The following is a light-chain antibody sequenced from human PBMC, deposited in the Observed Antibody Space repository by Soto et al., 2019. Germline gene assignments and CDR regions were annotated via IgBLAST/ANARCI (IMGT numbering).Light chain of an antibody. J-gene: IGLJ2*01. Sequence: QSVLTQPPSASGTPGQRVTISCSGSSSNIETNDIFWHQQLPGSAPKLLIYSNDQRPSGVPDRFSASKSGTSASLAISGLRSEDEDEYFCATWDESLSGVVFGGGTKLTVL. V-gene: IGLV1-47*02. CDR3: ATWDESLSGVV. CDR2: SND. CDR1: SSNIETND.